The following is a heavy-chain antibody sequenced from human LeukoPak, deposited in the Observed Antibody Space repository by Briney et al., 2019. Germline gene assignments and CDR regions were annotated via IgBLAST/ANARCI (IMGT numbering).Heavy chain of an antibody. CDR2: ISGSGGST. J-gene: IGHJ5*02. Sequence: GGFLRLSCAASGFTFSSYAMSWVRQAPGKGLEWVSAISGSGGSTYYADSVKGRFTISRDNSKNTLYLQMNSLRAEDTAVYYCAKGTPLIYYDSSGYSWFDPWGQGTLVTVSS. CDR1: GFTFSSYA. V-gene: IGHV3-23*01. CDR3: AKGTPLIYYDSSGYSWFDP. D-gene: IGHD3-22*01.